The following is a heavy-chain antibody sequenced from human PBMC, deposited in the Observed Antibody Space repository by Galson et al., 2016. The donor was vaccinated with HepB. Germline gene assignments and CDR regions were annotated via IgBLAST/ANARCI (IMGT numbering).Heavy chain of an antibody. Sequence: SLRLPCAASGFSFSDYYMIWIRQAPGKGLEWISYISSNGTYTNYADSMKGRLTISRDDAKNSLYLQMNSLRAEDTAVYYCAREPVRLDDLLTGPPKNPDYWGQGTLVTVSS. V-gene: IGHV3-11*06. CDR3: AREPVRLDDLLTGPPKNPDY. D-gene: IGHD3-9*01. CDR1: GFSFSDYY. CDR2: ISSNGTYT. J-gene: IGHJ4*02.